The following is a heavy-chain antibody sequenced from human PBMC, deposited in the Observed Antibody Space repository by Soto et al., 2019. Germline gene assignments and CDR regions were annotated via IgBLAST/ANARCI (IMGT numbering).Heavy chain of an antibody. Sequence: PGGSLRLSCAASGFTFSSYSMNWVRQAPGKGLEWVSSISSSSSYIYYADSVKGRFTISRDNAKNSLYLQMNSLRAEDTAVYHCARDPDIAARPILGFDYWGQGTLVTVSS. CDR2: ISSSSSYI. CDR1: GFTFSSYS. J-gene: IGHJ4*02. CDR3: ARDPDIAARPILGFDY. V-gene: IGHV3-21*01. D-gene: IGHD6-6*01.